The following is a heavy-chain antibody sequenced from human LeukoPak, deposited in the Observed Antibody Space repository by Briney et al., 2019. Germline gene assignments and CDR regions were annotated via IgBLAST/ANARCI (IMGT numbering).Heavy chain of an antibody. Sequence: GASVKVSCKASGYTFTSYGISWVRQAPGQGLEWMGWISAYNGNTNYAQKLQGRVTMTTDTSTSTAYMELRSLRSDDTAVYYCARDVFGYSYGPTGVDYWGQGTLVTVSS. D-gene: IGHD5-18*01. CDR2: ISAYNGNT. CDR1: GYTFTSYG. CDR3: ARDVFGYSYGPTGVDY. J-gene: IGHJ4*02. V-gene: IGHV1-18*01.